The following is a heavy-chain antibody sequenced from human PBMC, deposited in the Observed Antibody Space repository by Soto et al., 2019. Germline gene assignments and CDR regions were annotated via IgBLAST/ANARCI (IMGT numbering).Heavy chain of an antibody. J-gene: IGHJ4*02. Sequence: GGSLRLSCAASGFTVSSNYMSWVRQAPGKGLEWVSVIYSGGSTYYADSVKGRFTISRDNSKNTLYLQMNSLRAEDTAVYYCAREAYYDISGYYWGQGTLVTVSS. CDR1: GFTVSSNY. V-gene: IGHV3-66*01. CDR3: AREAYYDISGYY. D-gene: IGHD3-22*01. CDR2: IYSGGST.